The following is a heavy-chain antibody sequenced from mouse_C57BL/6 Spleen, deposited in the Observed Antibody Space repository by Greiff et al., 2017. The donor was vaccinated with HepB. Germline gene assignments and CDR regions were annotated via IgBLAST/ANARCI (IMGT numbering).Heavy chain of an antibody. Sequence: EVKLLESGPGLVKPSQSLSLTCSVTGYSITSGYYWNWIRQFPGNKLEWMGYISYDGSNNYNPSLKNRISITRDTSKNQFFLKLNSVTTEDTATYYCARAEGYFDVWGTGTTVTVSS. CDR2: ISYDGSN. CDR1: GYSITSGYY. CDR3: ARAEGYFDV. V-gene: IGHV3-6*01. J-gene: IGHJ1*03.